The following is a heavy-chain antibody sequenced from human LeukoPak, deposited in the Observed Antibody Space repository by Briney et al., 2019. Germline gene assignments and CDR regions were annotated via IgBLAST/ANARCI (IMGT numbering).Heavy chain of an antibody. CDR2: ISYDGSNK. CDR1: GFTFSTYG. CDR3: AKDLINSEYDSSGMRYPV. Sequence: GGSLRLSCAASGFTFSTYGMHWVRQAPGKGLEWVAVISYDGSNKYYADSVKGRFTISRDNSKNTLYLQMNSLRAEDTAVYYCAKDLINSEYDSSGMRYPVGGQGTLVTVSS. D-gene: IGHD3-22*01. J-gene: IGHJ4*02. V-gene: IGHV3-30*18.